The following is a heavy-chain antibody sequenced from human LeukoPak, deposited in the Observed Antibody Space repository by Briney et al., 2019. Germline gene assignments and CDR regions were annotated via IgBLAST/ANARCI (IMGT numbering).Heavy chain of an antibody. D-gene: IGHD5-12*01. CDR3: ARERGYGGYKWFDP. Sequence: GGSLRLSCAASGFTFSSYRMNWVRQAPGKGLEWVSCISSSSDHIYYADSAKGRFTISRDNAKNSLYLQMNSLRAEDTAVYYCARERGYGGYKWFDPWGQGTLVTVSS. CDR2: ISSSSDHI. V-gene: IGHV3-21*01. J-gene: IGHJ5*02. CDR1: GFTFSSYR.